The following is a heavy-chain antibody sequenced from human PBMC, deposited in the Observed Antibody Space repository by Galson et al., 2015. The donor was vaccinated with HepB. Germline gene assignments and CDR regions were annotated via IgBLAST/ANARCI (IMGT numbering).Heavy chain of an antibody. V-gene: IGHV4-59*01. Sequence: QVQLQESGPGLVKPSETLSLTCTVSGGSISSYYWSWIRQPPGKGLEWIGYIYYSGSTNYNPSLKSRVTISVDTSKNQFSLKLSSVTAADTAVYYCARDGIAAAGTLGYYYGMDVWGQGTTVTVSS. CDR2: IYYSGST. D-gene: IGHD6-13*01. CDR3: ARDGIAAAGTLGYYYGMDV. CDR1: GGSISSYY. J-gene: IGHJ6*02.